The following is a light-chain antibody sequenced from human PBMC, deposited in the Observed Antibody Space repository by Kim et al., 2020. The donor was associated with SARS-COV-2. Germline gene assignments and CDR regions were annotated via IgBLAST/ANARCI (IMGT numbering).Light chain of an antibody. V-gene: IGLV1-44*01. Sequence: ELTQPPSASGTPGQRVTISCSGSSSNIGSNTVNWYQQLPGTAPKLLIYSNNQRPSGVPDRFSGSKSGTSASLAMSGLQSEDEADYYCAAWDDSLNGVVFGGGTQLTVL. CDR1: SSNIGSNT. J-gene: IGLJ2*01. CDR2: SNN. CDR3: AAWDDSLNGVV.